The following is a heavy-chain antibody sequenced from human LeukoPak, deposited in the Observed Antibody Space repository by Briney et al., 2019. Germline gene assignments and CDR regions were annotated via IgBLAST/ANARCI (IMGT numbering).Heavy chain of an antibody. CDR2: ISGSGGST. J-gene: IGHJ6*03. Sequence: GGSLRPSCAASGFTFSSYAMSWVRQAPGKGLEWVSAISGSGGSTYYADSVKGRFTISRDNSKNTLYLQMNSLRAEDTAVYYCAKKVYYYYYMDVWGKGTTVTVSS. V-gene: IGHV3-23*01. CDR3: AKKVYYYYYMDV. CDR1: GFTFSSYA.